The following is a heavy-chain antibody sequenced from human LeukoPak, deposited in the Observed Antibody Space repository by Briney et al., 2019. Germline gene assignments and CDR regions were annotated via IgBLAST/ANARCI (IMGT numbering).Heavy chain of an antibody. V-gene: IGHV3-53*01. CDR3: ASASGREAAGYLLGLFDY. CDR2: IYSDGPT. Sequence: GGSLRLSCAASGLSVSNKYMSWVGQAPGKGREWVSFIYSDGPTYDTDSVKGRFTISRDNSKNTLYLKMNSLRTEDTAMYYCASASGREAAGYLLGLFDYWGQGTLVTVSS. CDR1: GLSVSNKY. J-gene: IGHJ4*02. D-gene: IGHD6-13*01.